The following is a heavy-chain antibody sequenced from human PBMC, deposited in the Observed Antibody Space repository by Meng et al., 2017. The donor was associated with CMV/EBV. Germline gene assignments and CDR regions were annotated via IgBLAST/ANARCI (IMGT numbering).Heavy chain of an antibody. Sequence: GESLKISCAASGFTFSSYSMNWVRQAPGKGLEWVSSISSSSSYIYYADSVKGRFTITRDNAKNSLYLQMNSLRAEDTAVYYCAREGYSGGLDYWGQGTLVTVSS. CDR3: AREGYSGGLDY. CDR1: GFTFSSYS. CDR2: ISSSSSYI. D-gene: IGHD6-13*01. V-gene: IGHV3-21*01. J-gene: IGHJ4*02.